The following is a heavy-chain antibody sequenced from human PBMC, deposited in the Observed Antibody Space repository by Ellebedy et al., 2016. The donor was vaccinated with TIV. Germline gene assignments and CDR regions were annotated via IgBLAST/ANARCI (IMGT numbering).Heavy chain of an antibody. J-gene: IGHJ4*02. D-gene: IGHD3-10*01. CDR1: GFTFRSHG. Sequence: GGSLRLXXVASGFTFRSHGIYWVRQAPGKGLEWVAVISSDGSNIYYADSVKGRFTISRDNSKNTLYLQMNSLRTDDMAVYYCARGGSSGSSDYWGQGTLVTVSS. V-gene: IGHV3-30*03. CDR2: ISSDGSNI. CDR3: ARGGSSGSSDY.